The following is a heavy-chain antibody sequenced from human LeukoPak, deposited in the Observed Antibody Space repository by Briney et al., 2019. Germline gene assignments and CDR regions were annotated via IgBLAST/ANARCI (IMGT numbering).Heavy chain of an antibody. Sequence: AAVKVSCKASGYTFTSLDVNWVRQATGQGREGVGWMKPNNGNPGYAQKFQRRISITSHTSISPASMELDSLTSEDTAVYFCARGVDAGVDYWGQGTLLTVSS. V-gene: IGHV1-8*03. J-gene: IGHJ4*02. D-gene: IGHD2-8*01. CDR1: GYTFTSLD. CDR3: ARGVDAGVDY. CDR2: MKPNNGNP.